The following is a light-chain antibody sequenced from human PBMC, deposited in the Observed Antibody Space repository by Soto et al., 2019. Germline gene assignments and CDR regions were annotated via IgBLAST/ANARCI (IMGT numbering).Light chain of an antibody. CDR3: KSRTTRNTLV. J-gene: IGLJ3*02. CDR1: SSDVGGYNY. V-gene: IGLV2-14*01. CDR2: EVT. Sequence: LTQPASVSGSPGQSITISCTGTSSDVGGYNYVSWYQQHPGKAPKLIIYEVTHRPSGVSSRFYGSRSGNTASLTISGLQAEDEADYYCKSRTTRNTLVFGGGTKVTVL.